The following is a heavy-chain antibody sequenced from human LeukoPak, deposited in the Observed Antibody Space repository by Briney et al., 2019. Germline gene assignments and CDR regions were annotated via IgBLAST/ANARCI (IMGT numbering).Heavy chain of an antibody. V-gene: IGHV3-33*08. CDR1: GFTFSSYS. Sequence: GGSLRLSCAASGFTFSSYSMNWVRQAPGKGLEWVAVIWYDGSNKYYADSVKGRFTISRDNSKNTLYLQMNSLRAEDTAVYYCARDPSQTGTLPSDIWGQGTMVTVSS. CDR2: IWYDGSNK. J-gene: IGHJ3*02. D-gene: IGHD1-1*01. CDR3: ARDPSQTGTLPSDI.